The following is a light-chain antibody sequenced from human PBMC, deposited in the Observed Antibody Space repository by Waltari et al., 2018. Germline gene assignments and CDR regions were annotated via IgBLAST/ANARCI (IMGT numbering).Light chain of an antibody. J-gene: IGLJ1*01. CDR1: SSNIGSGA. Sequence: SVLTQPPSASATPGQRVAVPCSGSSSNIGSGAVTWYQQVPGAAPKLVIYSTNQRPSGVPDRFFGSRSGTSASLAISGLQSEDEADYYCAAWDDSLSAYVFGTGTKVTVL. CDR3: AAWDDSLSAYV. V-gene: IGLV1-44*01. CDR2: STN.